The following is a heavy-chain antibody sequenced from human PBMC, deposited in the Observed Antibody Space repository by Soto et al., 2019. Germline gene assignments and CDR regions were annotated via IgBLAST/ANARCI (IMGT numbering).Heavy chain of an antibody. D-gene: IGHD2-15*01. J-gene: IGHJ4*02. V-gene: IGHV3-33*01. CDR1: GFTFSGYG. CDR3: ARVGFATGHPADY. CDR2: IWYDGSRK. Sequence: GGSLRLSCATSGFTFSGYGMHCVRQAPGKGLEWVAIIWYDGSRKYYADSVKGRFTISRDSARNTADLQMNSLRADDTAVYYCARVGFATGHPADYWGQGTLVTVSS.